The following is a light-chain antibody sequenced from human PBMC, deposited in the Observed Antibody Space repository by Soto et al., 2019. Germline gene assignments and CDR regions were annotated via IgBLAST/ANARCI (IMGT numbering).Light chain of an antibody. CDR2: DAS. J-gene: IGKJ1*01. V-gene: IGKV3-11*01. Sequence: EIVWTQSPGTLSLSPGERATLSCRASQSVSSYLAWYQQKPGQAPRLLIYDASNRATGIPARFSGSGSGTDFTLTISSLQPEDVATYYCQKYDDDPPTFGQGTKVDI. CDR1: QSVSSY. CDR3: QKYDDDPPT.